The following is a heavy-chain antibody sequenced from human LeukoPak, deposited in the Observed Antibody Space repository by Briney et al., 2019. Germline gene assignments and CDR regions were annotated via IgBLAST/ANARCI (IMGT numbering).Heavy chain of an antibody. CDR1: GYTFTSYY. V-gene: IGHV1-46*01. Sequence: PGASVKVSCKASGYTFTSYYMHWVRQAPGQGLEWMGIINPSGGSTSYAQKFQGRVTMTRDMSTSTVYMELSSLRSEDTAVYYCARDVPHDPYYYYYYMDVWGKGTTVTVSS. CDR2: INPSGGST. D-gene: IGHD1-1*01. CDR3: ARDVPHDPYYYYYYMDV. J-gene: IGHJ6*03.